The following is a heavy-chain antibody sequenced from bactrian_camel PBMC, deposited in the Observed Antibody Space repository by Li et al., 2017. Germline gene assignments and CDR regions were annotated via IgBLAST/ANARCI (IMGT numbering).Heavy chain of an antibody. V-gene: IGHV3S53*01. CDR3: AADPNWRRRACVATVTLRDY. Sequence: HVQLVESGGGSVQAGGSLKLSCSAFGSFENSDCMGWFRQAPGKEREGVAVIDNRGRTSIADSVKGRFTISKDNAKNTLYLQMNSLKPEDTAMYYCAADPNWRRRACVATVTLRDYWGQGTQVTVS. D-gene: IGHD4*01. CDR1: GSFENSDC. CDR2: IDNRGRT. J-gene: IGHJ4*01.